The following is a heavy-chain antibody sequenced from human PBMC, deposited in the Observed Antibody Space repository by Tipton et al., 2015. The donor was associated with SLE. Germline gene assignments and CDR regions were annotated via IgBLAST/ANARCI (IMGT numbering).Heavy chain of an antibody. D-gene: IGHD3-10*01. Sequence: TLSLTCTVSGGSISSYYWSWIRQPPGKGLEWIGYIYYSGSTNYNPPLKSRVTISVDTSKNQFSLKLSSVTAADTAVYYCARRGLAYYYGSGRALDIWGQGTMVTVSS. V-gene: IGHV4-59*12. CDR3: ARRGLAYYYGSGRALDI. CDR2: IYYSGST. J-gene: IGHJ3*02. CDR1: GGSISSYY.